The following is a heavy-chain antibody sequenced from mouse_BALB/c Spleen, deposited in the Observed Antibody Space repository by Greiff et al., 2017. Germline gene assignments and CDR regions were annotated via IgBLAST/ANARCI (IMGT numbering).Heavy chain of an antibody. J-gene: IGHJ3*01. D-gene: IGHD1-1*01. CDR3: ARRRYGSSYGWFEY. CDR1: GFNIKDTY. V-gene: IGHV14-3*02. Sequence: VQLQQSGAELVKPGASVKLSCTASGFNIKDTYMHWVKQRPEQGLEWIGRIDPANGNTKYDPKFQGKATITADTSSNTAYLQLSSLTSEDTAVDYCARRRYGSSYGWFEYWGQGTLVTVSA. CDR2: IDPANGNT.